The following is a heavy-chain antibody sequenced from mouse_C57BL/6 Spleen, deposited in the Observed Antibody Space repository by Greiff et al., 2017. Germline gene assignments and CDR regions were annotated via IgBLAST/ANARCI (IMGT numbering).Heavy chain of an antibody. V-gene: IGHV1-72*01. CDR3: ARAATTVVAPAMDY. D-gene: IGHD1-1*01. Sequence: QVQLKQPGAELVKPGASVKLSCKASGYTFTSYWMHWVKQRPGRGLEWIGRIDPNSGGTKYNEKFKSKATLTVDKPSSTAYMQLSSLTSEDSAVYYCARAATTVVAPAMDYWGQGTSVTVSS. CDR2: IDPNSGGT. J-gene: IGHJ4*01. CDR1: GYTFTSYW.